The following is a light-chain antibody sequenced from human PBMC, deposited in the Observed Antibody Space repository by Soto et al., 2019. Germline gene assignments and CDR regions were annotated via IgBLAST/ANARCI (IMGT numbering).Light chain of an antibody. CDR2: AAS. J-gene: IGKJ2*02. Sequence: DIQMTQSPSSLSASVGDRVTLTCRASQSISSYLNWYQQKPGKAPKVLIYAASTVQSGVPARFSGSGSGTDFNLTIISLQPEDFATYYCQQNYDLTRTFGQGTKMEI. CDR3: QQNYDLTRT. CDR1: QSISSY. V-gene: IGKV1-39*01.